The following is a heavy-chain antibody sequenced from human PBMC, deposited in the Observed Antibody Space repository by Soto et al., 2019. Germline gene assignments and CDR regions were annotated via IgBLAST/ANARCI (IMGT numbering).Heavy chain of an antibody. V-gene: IGHV4-59*01. D-gene: IGHD6-13*01. J-gene: IGHJ6*02. CDR1: GGSISSYY. Sequence: SETLSLTCTVSGGSISSYYWSWIQQPPGKGLEWIGYIYYSGSTNYNPSLKSRVTISVDTSKNQFSLKLSSVTAADTAVYYCASSNIAAAGFYYYALDVWGRGTTVTVSS. CDR3: ASSNIAAAGFYYYALDV. CDR2: IYYSGST.